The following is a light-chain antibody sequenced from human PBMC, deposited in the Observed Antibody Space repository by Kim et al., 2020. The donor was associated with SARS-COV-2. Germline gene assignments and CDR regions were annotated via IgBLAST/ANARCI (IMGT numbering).Light chain of an antibody. CDR3: QQYDDWPPWT. CDR1: QSVSNN. V-gene: IGKV3-15*01. J-gene: IGKJ1*01. Sequence: SRGEHATPSCRASQSVSNNLAWYQQKPGQAPRLLIYGESTRATGIPARFSGSGSGTEFTLTISSLQSEDSAVYYCQQYDDWPPWTFGQGTKVDIK. CDR2: GES.